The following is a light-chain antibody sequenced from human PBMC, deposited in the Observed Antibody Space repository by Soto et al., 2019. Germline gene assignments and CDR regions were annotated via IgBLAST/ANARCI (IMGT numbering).Light chain of an antibody. CDR2: AAS. CDR1: QSISNY. J-gene: IGKJ4*01. Sequence: DIQMTQSPSSLSASVGDRVTITCRASQSISNYLNWYQRKPGKAPEFLIYAASSLQSGVPSRFSGSGSGTDFTLTIISLQPEDFGTYYCQQSYSTPLTFGGGTKVEMK. CDR3: QQSYSTPLT. V-gene: IGKV1-39*01.